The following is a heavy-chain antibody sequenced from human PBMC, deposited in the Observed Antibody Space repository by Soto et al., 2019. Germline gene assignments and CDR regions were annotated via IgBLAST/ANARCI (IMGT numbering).Heavy chain of an antibody. CDR1: GFTFTSSA. CDR3: AAEAYSNYGGYYYGMDV. D-gene: IGHD4-4*01. Sequence: VASVKVSCKASGFTFTSSAVQWVRQARGQRLEWIGWIVVGSGNTNYAQKFQERVTITRDMSTSTAYMELSSLRSEDTAVYYCAAEAYSNYGGYYYGMDVWGQGTTVTVSS. V-gene: IGHV1-58*01. CDR2: IVVGSGNT. J-gene: IGHJ6*02.